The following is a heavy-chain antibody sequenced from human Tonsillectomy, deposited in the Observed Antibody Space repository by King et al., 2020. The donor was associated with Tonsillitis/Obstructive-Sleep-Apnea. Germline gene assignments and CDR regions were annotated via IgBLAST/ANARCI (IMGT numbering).Heavy chain of an antibody. CDR1: GFTFDDYA. Sequence: DVQLVESGGGLVQPGRSLRLSCAASGFTFDDYAMHWVRQAPGKGLEWVSGISWNSGNIGYADSVKGRFTISRDNAKNSLYLQMNSLRAEDTALYYCAKDMPPRGSSVYYVDYWGQGTLVTVSS. CDR3: AKDMPPRGSSVYYVDY. CDR2: ISWNSGNI. J-gene: IGHJ4*02. D-gene: IGHD1-26*01. V-gene: IGHV3-9*01.